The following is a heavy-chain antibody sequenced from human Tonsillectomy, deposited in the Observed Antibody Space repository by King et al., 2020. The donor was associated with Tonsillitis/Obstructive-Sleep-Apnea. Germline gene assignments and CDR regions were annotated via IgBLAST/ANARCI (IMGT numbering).Heavy chain of an antibody. CDR3: ARGCSGYDGDYYYYMDV. J-gene: IGHJ6*03. V-gene: IGHV1-18*01. Sequence: QVQLVESGAEVKKPGASVKVPCKASGYTFTSYGISWVRQAPGQGLEWMGWISAYNGNTDYAQKLQGRVSMSTDTSTSTAYMEVRSLRSDDTAVYYCARGCSGYDGDYYYYMDVWGKGTTVTVSS. CDR2: ISAYNGNT. D-gene: IGHD5-12*01. CDR1: GYTFTSYG.